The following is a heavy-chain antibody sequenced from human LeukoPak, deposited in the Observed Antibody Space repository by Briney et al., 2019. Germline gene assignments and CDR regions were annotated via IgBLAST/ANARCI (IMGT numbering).Heavy chain of an antibody. CDR3: ARGGAWFGERTYFDY. J-gene: IGHJ4*02. CDR1: GGTFSSYA. CDR2: IIPIFGTA. Sequence: ASVKVSCKASGGTFSSYAISWVRQAPGQGLEWMGGIIPIFGTANYAQKFQGRVTITADGSTSTAYMELSSLRSEDTAVYYCARGGAWFGERTYFDYWGQGTLVTVSS. V-gene: IGHV1-69*13. D-gene: IGHD3-10*01.